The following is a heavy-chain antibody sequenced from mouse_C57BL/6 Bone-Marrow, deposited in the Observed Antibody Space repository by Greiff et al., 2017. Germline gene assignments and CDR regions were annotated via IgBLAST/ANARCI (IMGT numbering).Heavy chain of an antibody. CDR3: ARDKANWGAWFAY. J-gene: IGHJ3*01. D-gene: IGHD4-1*01. CDR1: GFTFSSYA. CDR2: ISDGGSYT. Sequence: EVHLVESGGGLVKPGGSLKLSCAASGFTFSSYAMSWVRQTPEKRLEWVATISDGGSYTYYPDNVKGRFTISRDNAKNNLYLQMSHLKSEDTAMYYCARDKANWGAWFAYWGQGTLVTVSA. V-gene: IGHV5-4*01.